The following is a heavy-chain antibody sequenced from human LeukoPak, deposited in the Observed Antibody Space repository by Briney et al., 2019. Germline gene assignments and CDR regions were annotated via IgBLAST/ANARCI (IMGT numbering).Heavy chain of an antibody. CDR1: GGSFSGYY. D-gene: IGHD6-19*01. Sequence: SGTLSLTCAVYGGSFSGYYWSWIRQPPGKGLEWIGEINHSGSTNYNPSLKSRVTISVDTSKNQFSLKLSSVTAADTAVYYCAEKRGIAVADPGYYYYMDVWGKGTTVTVSS. CDR3: AEKRGIAVADPGYYYYMDV. J-gene: IGHJ6*03. V-gene: IGHV4-34*01. CDR2: INHSGST.